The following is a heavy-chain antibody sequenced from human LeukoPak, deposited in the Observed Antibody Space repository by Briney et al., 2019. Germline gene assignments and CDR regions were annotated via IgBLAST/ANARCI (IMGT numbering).Heavy chain of an antibody. V-gene: IGHV1-18*01. CDR3: ARDLRGNVHFDY. J-gene: IGHJ4*02. CDR1: GYTFAAYG. Sequence: ASVKVSCKTSGYTFAAYGINWVRQAPGQGLEWIGRITTYNGKTNYGLKFQGRVTMTADTPANTVVMELRSLRSDDTAVYFCARDLRGNVHFDYWGQGALVTVSS. D-gene: IGHD1-1*01. CDR2: ITTYNGKT.